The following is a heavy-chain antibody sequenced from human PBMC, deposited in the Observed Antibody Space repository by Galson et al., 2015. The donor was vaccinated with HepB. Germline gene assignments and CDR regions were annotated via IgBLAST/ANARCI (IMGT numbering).Heavy chain of an antibody. CDR3: GRRAVTTRTFDY. V-gene: IGHV5-51*01. Sequence: QSGAEVKKPGESLKISCKGSGYRFASYWIGWVRQMPGKGLEWVGIVYPGDSDTRYSPSFQGQVAISADKSISTAYLQWSSLKASDTAMYYCGRRAVTTRTFDYWGQGTLVTVSS. D-gene: IGHD4-17*01. CDR1: GYRFASYW. CDR2: VYPGDSDT. J-gene: IGHJ4*02.